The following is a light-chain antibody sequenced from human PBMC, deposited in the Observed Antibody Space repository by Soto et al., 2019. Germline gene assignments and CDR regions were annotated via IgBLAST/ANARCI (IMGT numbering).Light chain of an antibody. J-gene: IGLJ2*01. V-gene: IGLV1-44*01. CDR1: SSNIGSHT. CDR3: AAWDDSLNGVL. CDR2: NDD. Sequence: QSVLTQPPSASGTPGQRVTISCSGSSSNIGSHTVNWYQQFPGAAPKLLMYNDDQRPSGVPDRFSGSRSGSSASLAISGLQSEDEADYFCAAWDDSLNGVLFGGGTKLTVL.